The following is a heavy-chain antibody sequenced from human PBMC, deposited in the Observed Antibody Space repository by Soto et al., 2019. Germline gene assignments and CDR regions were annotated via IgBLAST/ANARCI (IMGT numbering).Heavy chain of an antibody. V-gene: IGHV3-21*01. D-gene: IGHD3-10*01. CDR2: ISSTTNYI. CDR1: GFTFTRYS. CDR3: ARDASSGGMDV. J-gene: IGHJ6*02. Sequence: PGGSLRLSCAASGFTFTRYSMNCVRQAPGKGLEWVSSISSTTNYIYYADSVKCRFTISRDNAKNSLYLQMNSLRAEDTAVYYCARDASSGGMDVWGQGTTVTVSS.